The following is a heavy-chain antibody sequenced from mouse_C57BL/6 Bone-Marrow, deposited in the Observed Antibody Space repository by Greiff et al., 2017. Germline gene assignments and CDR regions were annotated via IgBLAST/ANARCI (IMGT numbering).Heavy chain of an antibody. J-gene: IGHJ1*03. Sequence: DVQLQESGPDLVKPGASVKISCKASGYSFTGYYMNWVKQSPEKNLEWIGEISPSTGGTTYNQKFKAKATFTVDKSSSTAYMLLKSLTSEDSAVYYCARTPTVVEWYFDVWGTGTTVTVSS. CDR3: ARTPTVVEWYFDV. CDR1: GYSFTGYY. V-gene: IGHV1-42*01. D-gene: IGHD1-1*01. CDR2: ISPSTGGT.